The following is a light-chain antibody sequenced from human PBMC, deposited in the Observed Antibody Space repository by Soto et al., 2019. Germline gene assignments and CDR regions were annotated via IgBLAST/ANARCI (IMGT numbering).Light chain of an antibody. V-gene: IGKV1-5*01. CDR2: DAS. CDR1: QTISTW. CDR3: QQYTNTNNPWM. Sequence: GDRFTITFLASQTISTWMAWYQQKPGKAPKLLVYDASTLQSGVASRFSGSGSGTEFTLIISGLQPDDSATYYCQQYTNTNNPWMFGQGTKVDIK. J-gene: IGKJ1*01.